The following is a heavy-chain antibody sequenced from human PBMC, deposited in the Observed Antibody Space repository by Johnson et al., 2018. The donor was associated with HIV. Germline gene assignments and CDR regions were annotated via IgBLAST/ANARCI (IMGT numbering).Heavy chain of an antibody. Sequence: VQLVESGGGVVQPGRSLRLSCAASGFSVSSYYMSWVRQAPGKGLEWVSVLFSGGSTYYADSVKGRFTISRDNSKNTLYLQMNSLKTEDTAVYYCTTGNGGAFDIWGQGTMVTVSS. J-gene: IGHJ3*02. V-gene: IGHV3-66*01. CDR2: LFSGGST. CDR3: TTGNGGAFDI. CDR1: GFSVSSYY.